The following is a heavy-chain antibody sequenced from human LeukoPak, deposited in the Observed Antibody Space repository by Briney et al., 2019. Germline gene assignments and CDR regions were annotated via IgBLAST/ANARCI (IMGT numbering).Heavy chain of an antibody. Sequence: SETLSLTCAVYGGSFSGYYWSWIRQPPGKGLEWIGEINHSGSTYYNPSLKSRVTISVDTSKNQFSLKLNSVTAADTAVYYCARAGYGDSDFDYWGQGTLVTVSS. D-gene: IGHD4-17*01. CDR3: ARAGYGDSDFDY. V-gene: IGHV4-34*01. CDR2: INHSGST. CDR1: GGSFSGYY. J-gene: IGHJ4*02.